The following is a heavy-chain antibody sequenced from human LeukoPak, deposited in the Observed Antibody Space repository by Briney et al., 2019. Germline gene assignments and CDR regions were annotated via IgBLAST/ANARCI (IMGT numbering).Heavy chain of an antibody. CDR1: GFTFSSYT. CDR2: ISSSSSYI. V-gene: IGHV3-21*01. J-gene: IGHJ4*02. D-gene: IGHD4-17*01. Sequence: GGSLRLSCAAFGFTFSSYTMNWVRQAPGKGLEWVSSISSSSSYIYYVDSLQGRFTISRDNAKNSLNLQMNSLRVEDTAVYYCARVSYSHGDYDRGPVVNWGQGTLVTVSS. CDR3: ARVSYSHGDYDRGPVVN.